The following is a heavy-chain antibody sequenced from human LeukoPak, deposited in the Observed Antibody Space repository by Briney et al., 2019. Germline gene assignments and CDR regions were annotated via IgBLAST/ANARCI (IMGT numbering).Heavy chain of an antibody. Sequence: PGGSLRLSCAASGFSLSSYAMSWVRQVPGKGMEWVRLIKSKSDGGTSEYTAPLRSRFTISRYNAKNTLYLQMNSLKIDDTAVYYCTTMWLQLFYFWGQGTLVTVSS. D-gene: IGHD5-18*01. CDR2: IKSKSDGGTS. CDR3: TTMWLQLFYF. J-gene: IGHJ4*02. V-gene: IGHV3-15*01. CDR1: GFSLSSYA.